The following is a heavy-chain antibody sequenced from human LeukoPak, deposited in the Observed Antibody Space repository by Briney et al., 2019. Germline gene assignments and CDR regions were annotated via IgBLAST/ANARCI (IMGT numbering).Heavy chain of an antibody. CDR1: GFTFSGYV. D-gene: IGHD3-10*01. Sequence: PGGSLRLSCAASGFTFSGYVMTWVRQAPGKGLEWVSAISASGGNTYYADSVKGRFTISRDNSKNTLSLQMNSLRAEDTAVYYCAKDRDYYGSGSYSYYFDYWGQGTLVTVSS. J-gene: IGHJ4*02. CDR2: ISASGGNT. V-gene: IGHV3-23*01. CDR3: AKDRDYYGSGSYSYYFDY.